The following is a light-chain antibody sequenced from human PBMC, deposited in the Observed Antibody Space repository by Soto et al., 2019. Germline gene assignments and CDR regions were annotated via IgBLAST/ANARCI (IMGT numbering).Light chain of an antibody. V-gene: IGKV3-20*01. Sequence: EIVLTQSPGTLSLSPGERATLSCRASQSVTSNYLAWYQQKPGQAPRLLIYGASSRATGIPDRFSGSGSGTDFTLTISRLEPKDCAVYYCQQYVSSPWTVGQGTKVEIK. J-gene: IGKJ1*01. CDR3: QQYVSSPWT. CDR1: QSVTSNY. CDR2: GAS.